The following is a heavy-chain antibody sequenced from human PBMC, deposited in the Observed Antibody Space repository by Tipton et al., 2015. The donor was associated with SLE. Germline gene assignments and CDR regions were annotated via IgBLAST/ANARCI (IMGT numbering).Heavy chain of an antibody. CDR3: ARHPRGVWYFDL. V-gene: IGHV4-59*08. CDR1: GGSISSYY. CDR2: IYYSGST. J-gene: IGHJ2*01. Sequence: TLSLTCTVSGGSISSYYWSWIRQPPGKGLEWIGYIYYSGSTNYNPSLKSRVTISLDMSKKQFSLKLSSVTAADTAVYYCARHPRGVWYFDLWGRGTLVTVSS. D-gene: IGHD3-10*01.